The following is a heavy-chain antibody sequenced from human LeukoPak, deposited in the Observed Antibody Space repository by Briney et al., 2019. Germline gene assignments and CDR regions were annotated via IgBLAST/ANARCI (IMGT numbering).Heavy chain of an antibody. Sequence: LAGGSLRLSCAASGFIFSSYRMSWVRQAPGKGLEWVANIKEDGSEKYYVDSVKGRFTISRDNAKNSLYLQMNSLRAEDTAVYYCAREYSSGWYYFDYWGQGTLVTVSS. CDR1: GFIFSSYR. V-gene: IGHV3-7*03. CDR2: IKEDGSEK. D-gene: IGHD6-19*01. J-gene: IGHJ4*02. CDR3: AREYSSGWYYFDY.